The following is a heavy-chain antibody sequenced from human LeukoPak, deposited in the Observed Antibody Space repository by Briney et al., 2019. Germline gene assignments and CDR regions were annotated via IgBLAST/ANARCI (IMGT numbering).Heavy chain of an antibody. V-gene: IGHV1-18*01. D-gene: IGHD6-19*01. CDR1: GYTFTSFG. CDR3: ARDFGRYAGMAVAGLDY. CDR2: SSAYT. Sequence: GASVKVSCKASGYTFTSFGISWVRQAPGQGLEWMGWSSAYTNYAQKFQGRVTMTRDTSISTAYMELSRLRSDDTAVYYCARDFGRYAGMAVAGLDYWGQGTLVTVSS. J-gene: IGHJ4*02.